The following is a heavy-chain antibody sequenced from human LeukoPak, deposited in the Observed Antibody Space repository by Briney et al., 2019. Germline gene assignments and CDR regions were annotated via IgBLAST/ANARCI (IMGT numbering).Heavy chain of an antibody. D-gene: IGHD3-10*01. J-gene: IGHJ4*02. CDR3: AKKAGSAEFDY. CDR1: GFTFSSYA. V-gene: IGHV3-9*01. CDR2: ITWNSGSV. Sequence: PGGSLRLSCAASGFTFSSYAMSWVRQAPGKGLEWVSGITWNSGSVAYADSVKGRFTISRDNAKNSLYLQMNSLRPEDTALYYCAKKAGSAEFDYWGQGTLVTVSS.